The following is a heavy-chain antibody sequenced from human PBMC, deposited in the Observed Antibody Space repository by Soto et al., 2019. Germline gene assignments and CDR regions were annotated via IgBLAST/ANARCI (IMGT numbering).Heavy chain of an antibody. J-gene: IGHJ4*02. CDR1: GYTFTRYA. V-gene: IGHV1-3*01. D-gene: IGHD2-21*02. CDR3: ARSIVVVTALDY. CDR2: IXAGNAXT. Sequence: GXSVKVSCKASGYTFTRYAMHWVRQAPGQRLEWMGWIXAGNAXTKYSQKFQGXXTITRDTXXSTDYMELSSLRSEDTAVYYCARSIVVVTALDYWGQETLVT.